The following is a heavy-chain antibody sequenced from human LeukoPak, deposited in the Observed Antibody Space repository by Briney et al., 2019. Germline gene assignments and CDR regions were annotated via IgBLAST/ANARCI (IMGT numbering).Heavy chain of an antibody. CDR3: ARDVEGSGWSNFQH. J-gene: IGHJ1*01. CDR1: GGSISSYY. CDR2: IYYSAST. V-gene: IGHV4-59*01. Sequence: SETLSLTCTVSGGSISSYYWSWIRQPPGKGLEWIGYIYYSASTNYNPSLKSRVTISVDTSKNQFSLKLSSVTAADTAVYYCARDVEGSGWSNFQHWGQGTLVTVSS. D-gene: IGHD6-19*01.